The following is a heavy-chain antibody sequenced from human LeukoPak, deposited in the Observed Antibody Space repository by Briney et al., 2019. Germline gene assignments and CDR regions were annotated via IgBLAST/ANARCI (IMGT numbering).Heavy chain of an antibody. CDR3: ARRATDYDYVWGSYRYTTEYYFDY. V-gene: IGHV4-39*07. CDR2: IYHSGST. J-gene: IGHJ4*02. D-gene: IGHD3-16*02. CDR1: GGSISSSSYY. Sequence: NPSETLSLTCTVSGGSISSSSYYWGWIRQPPGKGLEWIGSIYHSGSTNYNPSLKSRVTISVDKSKNQFSLKLSSVTAADTAVYYCARRATDYDYVWGSYRYTTEYYFDYWGQGTLVTVSS.